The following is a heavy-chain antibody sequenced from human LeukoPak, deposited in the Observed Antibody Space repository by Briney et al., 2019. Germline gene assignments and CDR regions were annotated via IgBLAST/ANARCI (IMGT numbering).Heavy chain of an antibody. CDR3: ARNMDTVDDY. CDR2: ITSTSNYI. Sequence: PGGSLRLSCAASGFTLSIYTMNWVRQAPGKGLVWVSAITSTSNYIYYADSVKGRFTIYRDNAKNSLYLQRNSLRAEDTAVYYCARNMDTVDDYWGQGTLVTVSS. CDR1: GFTLSIYT. D-gene: IGHD5-18*01. J-gene: IGHJ4*02. V-gene: IGHV3-21*01.